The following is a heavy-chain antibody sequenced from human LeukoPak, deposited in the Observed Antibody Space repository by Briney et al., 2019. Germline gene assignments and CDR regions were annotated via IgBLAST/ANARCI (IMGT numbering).Heavy chain of an antibody. CDR1: GFTFSSYS. CDR3: ARDDCSSTSCYTGSYYYYGMDV. J-gene: IGHJ6*02. D-gene: IGHD2-2*02. Sequence: GGSLRLSYAASGFTFSSYSMNWVRQAPGKGLEWVSSISSSSYIYYADSVKGRFTISRDNAKNSLYLQMNSLRAEDTAVYYCARDDCSSTSCYTGSYYYYGMDVWGQGTTVTVSS. CDR2: ISSSSYI. V-gene: IGHV3-21*01.